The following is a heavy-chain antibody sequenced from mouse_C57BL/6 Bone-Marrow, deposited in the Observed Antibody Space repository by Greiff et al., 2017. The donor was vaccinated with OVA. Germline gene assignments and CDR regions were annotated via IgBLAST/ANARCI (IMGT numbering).Heavy chain of an antibody. V-gene: IGHV14-2*01. Sequence: VKLQESGAELVKPGASVKLSCTASGFNIKDYYMHWVKQRTEQGLEWIGRIDPEDGETKYAPKFQGKATITADTSSNTAYLQLSRLTSEDTAVYYCARSNFYSNYVDAMDYWGQGTSVTVSS. CDR3: ARSNFYSNYVDAMDY. J-gene: IGHJ4*01. D-gene: IGHD2-5*01. CDR1: GFNIKDYY. CDR2: IDPEDGET.